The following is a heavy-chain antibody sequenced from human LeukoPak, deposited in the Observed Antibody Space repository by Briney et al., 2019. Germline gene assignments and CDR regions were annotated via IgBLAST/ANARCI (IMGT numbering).Heavy chain of an antibody. Sequence: PSETLSLTCAVYGVSFSDYFWSWIRQPPGKGLEWIGEISHSGSTTYNPSLRSRVTISGDTSKKQFSLKLSSVTAADTAVYYCVTYYYGSSAPKRNYWGQGILVTVSS. V-gene: IGHV4-34*01. CDR2: ISHSGST. CDR1: GVSFSDYF. D-gene: IGHD3-22*01. J-gene: IGHJ4*02. CDR3: VTYYYGSSAPKRNY.